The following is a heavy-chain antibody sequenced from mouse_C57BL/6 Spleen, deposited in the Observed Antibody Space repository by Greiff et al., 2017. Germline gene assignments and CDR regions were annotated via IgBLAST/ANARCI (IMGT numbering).Heavy chain of an antibody. J-gene: IGHJ4*01. V-gene: IGHV1-61*01. CDR3: ARRPFSNYYAMDY. CDR1: GYTFTSYW. D-gene: IGHD2-5*01. CDR2: IYPSDSET. Sequence: QVQLQQPGAELVRPGSSVKLSCKASGYTFTSYWMDWVKQRPGQGLEWIGNIYPSDSETHYNQKFKDKATLTVDKSSSTAYMQLSSLTSEDSAVYYCARRPFSNYYAMDYWGQGTSVTVSS.